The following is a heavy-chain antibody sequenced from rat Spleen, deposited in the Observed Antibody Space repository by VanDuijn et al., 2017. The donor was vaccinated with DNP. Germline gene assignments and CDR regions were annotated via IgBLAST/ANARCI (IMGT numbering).Heavy chain of an antibody. CDR2: INKESSTI. V-gene: IGHV4-2*01. J-gene: IGHJ1*01. D-gene: IGHD1-6*01. CDR1: GFNFNDYW. CDR3: ARMYTTDYYWYFDL. Sequence: EVKLVASGGGLVQPGRSLKLSCAASGFNFNDYWMGWVRQAPGNGLERIGEINKESSTINYSPSSKDKFTISRDNAQNTLYLQMSKLGSEDTAIYYCARMYTTDYYWYFDLWGPGTMVTVSS.